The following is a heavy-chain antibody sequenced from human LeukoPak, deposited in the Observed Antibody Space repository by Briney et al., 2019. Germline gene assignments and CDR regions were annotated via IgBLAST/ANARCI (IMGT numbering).Heavy chain of an antibody. J-gene: IGHJ6*03. CDR1: GYTFTSYD. CDR2: IIPIFGTA. D-gene: IGHD3-16*01. Sequence: ASVKVSCKASGYTFTSYDINWVRQAPGQGLEWMGGIIPIFGTANYAQKFQGRVTITTDESTSTAYMELSSLRSEDTAVYYCARGLMAAGGYYYYYMDVWGKGTTVTVSS. V-gene: IGHV1-69*05. CDR3: ARGLMAAGGYYYYYMDV.